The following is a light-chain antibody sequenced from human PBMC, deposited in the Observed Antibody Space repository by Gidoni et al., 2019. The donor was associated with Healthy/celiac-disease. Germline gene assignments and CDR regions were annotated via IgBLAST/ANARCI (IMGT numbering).Light chain of an antibody. J-gene: IGKJ4*01. V-gene: IGKV1-33*01. CDR2: DAS. CDR1: QDISNY. Sequence: DIHMTHSPSSLSASVGDRVTITCQASQDISNYLDWYQQKPGKAPKLLIYDASNLETGVPSRFSGSGAGTDFTFTISSLQPEDIATYYCQQYDNRPPLTFGGGTKVEIK. CDR3: QQYDNRPPLT.